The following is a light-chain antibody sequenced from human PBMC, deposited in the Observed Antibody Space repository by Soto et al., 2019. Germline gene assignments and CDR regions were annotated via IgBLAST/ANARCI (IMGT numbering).Light chain of an antibody. CDR1: NSDVGAYNY. CDR2: DVN. V-gene: IGLV2-11*01. Sequence: QSALTQPRSVSGSPGQSVTVSCTGTNSDVGAYNYVSWYQHHPGKAPKLMIYDVNKRPSGVPDRFSGSKSGNTASLTISGLQAENEADYYCCSYAGAYSYVSGVGTKLTVL. CDR3: CSYAGAYSYV. J-gene: IGLJ1*01.